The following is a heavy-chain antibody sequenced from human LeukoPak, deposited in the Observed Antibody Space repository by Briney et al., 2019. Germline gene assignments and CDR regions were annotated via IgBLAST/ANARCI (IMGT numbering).Heavy chain of an antibody. Sequence: SQTLSLTCTVSGGSISSGGYYWSWIRQPPGKGLEWIGYIYHSGSTYYNPSLKSRVTISVDRSKNQFSLKLSSVTAADTAVYYCATRLYGDYTRYNWFDPWGQGTLVTVSS. CDR1: GGSISSGGYY. V-gene: IGHV4-30-2*01. D-gene: IGHD4-17*01. CDR3: ATRLYGDYTRYNWFDP. J-gene: IGHJ5*02. CDR2: IYHSGST.